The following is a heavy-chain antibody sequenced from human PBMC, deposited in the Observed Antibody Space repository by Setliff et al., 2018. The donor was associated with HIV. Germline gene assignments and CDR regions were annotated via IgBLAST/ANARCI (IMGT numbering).Heavy chain of an antibody. CDR1: GFSFSNYG. J-gene: IGHJ4*02. D-gene: IGHD6-19*01. Sequence: PGGSLRLSCVGPGFSFSNYGMSWVRQAPGKGLEWVAFISSDSNYIYYSDSVKARFTISRDNAKNSLYLQMSNLRAGDSAVYYCATTTHAYSTGWGPDYWGQGTRVTVSS. CDR3: ATTTHAYSTGWGPDY. V-gene: IGHV3-21*01. CDR2: ISSDSNYI.